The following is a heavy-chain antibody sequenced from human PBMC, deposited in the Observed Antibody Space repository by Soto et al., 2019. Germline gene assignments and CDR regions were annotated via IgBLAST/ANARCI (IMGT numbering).Heavy chain of an antibody. J-gene: IGHJ4*02. CDR3: ATWSSNWAYSFDY. Sequence: EVQLLESGGGLVQPGGSLRLSCAASGFTFSTYAMSWVRQAPGKGLEWVSTISAGGRSTYYADFVKGRFTISRDNSKNTLYLQMNSLRAEDTAVYYCATWSSNWAYSFDYWGQRTLVTVSS. D-gene: IGHD6-13*01. V-gene: IGHV3-23*01. CDR1: GFTFSTYA. CDR2: ISAGGRST.